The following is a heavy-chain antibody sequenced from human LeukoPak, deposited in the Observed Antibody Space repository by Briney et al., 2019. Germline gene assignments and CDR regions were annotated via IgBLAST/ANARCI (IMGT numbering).Heavy chain of an antibody. Sequence: PGGSLRLSCAASGFTFSSYWMHWFGQPPGKGLVWFSRINSDGSSTSYADSVKGRFTISRDNAKNTLYLQMNSLRAEDTAVYYCARALRYSSPFDYWGQGTLVTVSS. D-gene: IGHD6-13*01. CDR1: GFTFSSYW. V-gene: IGHV3-74*01. J-gene: IGHJ4*02. CDR3: ARALRYSSPFDY. CDR2: INSDGSST.